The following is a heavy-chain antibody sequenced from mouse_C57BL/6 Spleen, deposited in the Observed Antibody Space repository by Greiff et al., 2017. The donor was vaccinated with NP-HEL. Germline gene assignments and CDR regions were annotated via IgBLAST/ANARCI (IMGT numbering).Heavy chain of an antibody. D-gene: IGHD2-2*01. Sequence: EVQLQQSGPELVKPGASVKISCKASGYSFTGYYMNWVKQSPEKSLEWIGEINPSTGGTTYNQKFKAKATLTVDKSSSTAYMQLKSLTSEDSAVYYCATYGYPYAMDYWGQGTSVTVSS. CDR3: ATYGYPYAMDY. CDR2: INPSTGGT. CDR1: GYSFTGYY. J-gene: IGHJ4*01. V-gene: IGHV1-42*01.